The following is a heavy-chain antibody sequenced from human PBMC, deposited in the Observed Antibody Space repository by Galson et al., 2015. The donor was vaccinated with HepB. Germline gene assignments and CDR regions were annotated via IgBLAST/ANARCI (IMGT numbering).Heavy chain of an antibody. V-gene: IGHV3-30*04. J-gene: IGHJ6*03. CDR1: GFTFSSYA. CDR2: ISCDGSNK. CDR3: ARDGGRDCSSTSCYNKDYYYYMDV. Sequence: SLRLSCAASGFTFSSYAMHWVRQAPGKGLEWVAVISCDGSNKYYADSVKGRFTISRDNSKNTLYLQMNSLRAEDTAVYYCARDGGRDCSSTSCYNKDYYYYMDVWGKGTTVTVSS. D-gene: IGHD2-2*02.